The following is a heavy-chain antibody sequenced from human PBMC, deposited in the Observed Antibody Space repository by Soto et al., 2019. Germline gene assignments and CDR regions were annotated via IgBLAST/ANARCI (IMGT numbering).Heavy chain of an antibody. J-gene: IGHJ6*02. CDR3: ARDLRGSSSSGYYYYGMDV. D-gene: IGHD6-6*01. Sequence: SETLSLTCTVSGGSISSGGYYWSWIRQHPGKGLEWIGYIYYSGSTYYNPSLKSRVTIAVDTSKTQFSLKLSSVTAADTAVYYCARDLRGSSSSGYYYYGMDVWGQGTTVTVSS. CDR2: IYYSGST. V-gene: IGHV4-31*03. CDR1: GGSISSGGYY.